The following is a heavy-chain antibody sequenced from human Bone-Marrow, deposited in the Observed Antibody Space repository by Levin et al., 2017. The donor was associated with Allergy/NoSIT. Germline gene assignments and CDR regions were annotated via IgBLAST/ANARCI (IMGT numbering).Heavy chain of an antibody. Sequence: PGGSLRLSCAASGFTFSDYSLNWVRQAPGKGLEWVSSISSTSGYIFYADSVKGRFTISRDNAKNSVYLQMNSLRAEDTAVYYCARDGLFVGQGEFDYWGQGTLVTVSS. V-gene: IGHV3-21*01. CDR2: ISSTSGYI. D-gene: IGHD3-16*01. CDR3: ARDGLFVGQGEFDY. CDR1: GFTFSDYS. J-gene: IGHJ4*02.